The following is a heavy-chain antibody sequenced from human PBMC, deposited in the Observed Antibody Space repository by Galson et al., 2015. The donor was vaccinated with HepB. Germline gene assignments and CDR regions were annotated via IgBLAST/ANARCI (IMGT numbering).Heavy chain of an antibody. CDR2: IYYSGNS. Sequence: LSLTCTVSGASLSSGNYYWSWIRQPPGKGLEWIGYIYYSGNSYYNPSLKSRVTISVDTSKNQFSLKLSSVTAADTAVYYCARALTTAGSNYYYGMDVWGQGTTVTVSS. J-gene: IGHJ6*02. D-gene: IGHD4-11*01. V-gene: IGHV4-30-4*01. CDR3: ARALTTAGSNYYYGMDV. CDR1: GASLSSGNYY.